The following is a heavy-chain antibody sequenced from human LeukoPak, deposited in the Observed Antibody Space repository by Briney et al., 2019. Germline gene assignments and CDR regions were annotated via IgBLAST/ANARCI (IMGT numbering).Heavy chain of an antibody. CDR3: ARDRRIAAAGTYYYYYMDA. V-gene: IGHV4-59*01. CDR2: IYYSGST. Sequence: SETLSLTCTVSGGSISSYYRSWIRQPPGKGLEWIGYIYYSGSTNYNPSLKSRVTISVDTSKNQFSLKLSSVTAADTAVYYCARDRRIAAAGTYYYYYMDAWGKGTTVTVSS. J-gene: IGHJ6*03. D-gene: IGHD6-13*01. CDR1: GGSISSYY.